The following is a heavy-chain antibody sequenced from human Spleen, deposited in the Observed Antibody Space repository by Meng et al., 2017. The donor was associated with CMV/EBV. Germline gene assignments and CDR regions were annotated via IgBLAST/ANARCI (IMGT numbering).Heavy chain of an antibody. Sequence: GESLKISCAASGFTFSSYGMHWVRQAPGKGLEWVAVIWYDGSNKYYADSVKGRFTISRDDAKNSLFLQMNSLRADDTAVYYCARDASGWLNWFDPWGQGTLVTVSS. D-gene: IGHD6-19*01. CDR3: ARDASGWLNWFDP. V-gene: IGHV3-33*01. CDR1: GFTFSSYG. CDR2: IWYDGSNK. J-gene: IGHJ5*02.